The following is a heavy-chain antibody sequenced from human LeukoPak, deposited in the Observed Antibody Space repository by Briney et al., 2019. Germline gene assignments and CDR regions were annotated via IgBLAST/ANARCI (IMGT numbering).Heavy chain of an antibody. CDR2: IIPIFGTA. CDR1: GGTFSSYA. CDR3: AREGYCSSTSCYNAGGFDY. Sequence: SVKVSCKASGGTFSSYATSWVRQAPGQGLEWMGGIIPIFGTANYAQKFQGRVTITADESTSTAYMELSSLRSEDTAVYYCAREGYCSSTSCYNAGGFDYWGQGTLVTVSS. V-gene: IGHV1-69*13. D-gene: IGHD2-2*02. J-gene: IGHJ4*02.